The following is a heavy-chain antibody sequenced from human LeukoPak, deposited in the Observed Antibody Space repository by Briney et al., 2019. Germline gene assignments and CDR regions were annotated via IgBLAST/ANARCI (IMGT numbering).Heavy chain of an antibody. CDR3: ARDRFRYFDY. Sequence: GGSLTLSCAASGFTFSSYGMHWVRQAPGKGLEWVAVIWYDGSNKYYADSVKGRFTISRDNSKNTLYLQRKSRRAEDTAVYYCARDRFRYFDYWGQGTLVTVSS. CDR2: IWYDGSNK. J-gene: IGHJ4*02. V-gene: IGHV3-33*01. CDR1: GFTFSSYG. D-gene: IGHD3-16*01.